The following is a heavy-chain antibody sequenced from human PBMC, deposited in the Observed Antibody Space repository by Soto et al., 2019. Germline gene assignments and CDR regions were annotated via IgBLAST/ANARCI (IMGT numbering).Heavy chain of an antibody. J-gene: IGHJ4*02. CDR3: AKPKPRRFWSGFIPDDY. CDR2: ISGSGGST. Sequence: PGGSLRLSCAASGFTFSSYAMSWVRQAPGKGLEWVSAISGSGGSTYYADSAKGRFTISRDNSKNTLYLQMNSLRAEDTAVYYCAKPKPRRFWSGFIPDDYWGQGTLVTVSS. V-gene: IGHV3-23*01. D-gene: IGHD3-3*01. CDR1: GFTFSSYA.